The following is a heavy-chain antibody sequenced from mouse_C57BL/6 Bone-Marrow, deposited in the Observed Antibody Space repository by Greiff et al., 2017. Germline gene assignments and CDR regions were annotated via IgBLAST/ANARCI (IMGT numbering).Heavy chain of an antibody. CDR2: ISRGGGNT. Sequence: EVMLVESGGGLVKPGGSLKLSCAASGFTFSSYTMSWVRQTPEKRLQWVAAISRGGGNTYYPDSVKGRFTISRDNDKNILYLQMSSLRSEDTALYYCSRQVTTVLATKYFDVWGTGTTVTVSS. J-gene: IGHJ1*03. CDR1: GFTFSSYT. D-gene: IGHD1-1*01. CDR3: SRQVTTVLATKYFDV. V-gene: IGHV5-9*01.